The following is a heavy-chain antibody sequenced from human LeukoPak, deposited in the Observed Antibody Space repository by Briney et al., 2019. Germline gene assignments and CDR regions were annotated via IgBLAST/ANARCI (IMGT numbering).Heavy chain of an antibody. Sequence: SETLSLTCTVSGGSISSYYWRWIRQPPGKGLEWIGYIYYSGSTNYNPSLKSRVTISVDTSKNQFSLKLSTVTAADTAVYYCARAGDFWSGYYPYYFDYWGQGTLVTVSS. CDR3: ARAGDFWSGYYPYYFDY. J-gene: IGHJ4*02. D-gene: IGHD3-3*01. CDR1: GGSISSYY. CDR2: IYYSGST. V-gene: IGHV4-59*01.